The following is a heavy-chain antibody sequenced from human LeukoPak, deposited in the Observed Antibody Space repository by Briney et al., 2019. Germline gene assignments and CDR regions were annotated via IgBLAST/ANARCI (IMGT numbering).Heavy chain of an antibody. V-gene: IGHV1-2*02. CDR1: GYTFTGYY. CDR2: INPNSGST. J-gene: IGHJ4*02. D-gene: IGHD5-12*01. Sequence: GASVKVSCKASGYTFTGYYMHWVRQAPGQGLEWMGWINPNSGSTNYAQKFQGRVTMTRDTSISTAYMELSRLRSDDTAVYYCARDLDIVATILDYWGQGTLVTVSS. CDR3: ARDLDIVATILDY.